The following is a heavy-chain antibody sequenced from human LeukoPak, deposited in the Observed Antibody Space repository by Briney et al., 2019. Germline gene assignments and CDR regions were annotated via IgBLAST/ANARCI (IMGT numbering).Heavy chain of an antibody. Sequence: SVKVACKASGHTFTSYGISWVRQAPGQGLEWMGWISAYNGNTNYAQKLQGRVTMTTDTSTSTAYMELRSLRSDDTAVYYCARDHTVTINWFDPWGQGTLVTVSS. D-gene: IGHD4-17*01. CDR1: GHTFTSYG. CDR2: ISAYNGNT. V-gene: IGHV1-18*01. CDR3: ARDHTVTINWFDP. J-gene: IGHJ5*02.